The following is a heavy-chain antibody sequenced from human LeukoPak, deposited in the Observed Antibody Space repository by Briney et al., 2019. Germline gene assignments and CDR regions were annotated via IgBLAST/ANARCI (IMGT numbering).Heavy chain of an antibody. J-gene: IGHJ4*02. V-gene: IGHV4-34*01. D-gene: IGHD3-10*01. CDR3: ARGFATMVRGVVLDF. CDR1: RGSFSGYC. Sequence: SQTLSLTCALYRGSFSGYCWGWIRQPPGKGLKWIGEMYHSGSTNYNPSLKSRVTISVDTSKIQFSLKLNSVTAADTAVYYCARGFATMVRGVVLDFWGQGTLVTVSS. CDR2: MYHSGST.